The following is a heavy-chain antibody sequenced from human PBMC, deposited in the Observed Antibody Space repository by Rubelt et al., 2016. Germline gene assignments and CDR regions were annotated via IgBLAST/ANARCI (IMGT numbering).Heavy chain of an antibody. CDR3: AKEVGQWLDDAFDI. J-gene: IGHJ3*02. D-gene: IGHD6-19*01. CDR2: LSGSGDST. Sequence: AMSWVRQAPGKGLEWVSALSGSGDSTYYADSVKGRFTISRDNSKNTLYLQMNGLRADDTAVYYCAKEVGQWLDDAFDIWGQGTMVTVSS. CDR1: A. V-gene: IGHV3-23*01.